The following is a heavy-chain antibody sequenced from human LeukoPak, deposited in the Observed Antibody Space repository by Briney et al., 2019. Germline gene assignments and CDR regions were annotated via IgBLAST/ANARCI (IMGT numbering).Heavy chain of an antibody. CDR3: ARDALWFGETTYYYGMDV. J-gene: IGHJ6*04. CDR2: ISSSSSYT. D-gene: IGHD3-10*01. CDR1: GFTFSDYY. Sequence: PGGSLRPSCAASGFTFSDYYMSWIRQAPGKGLEWVSYISSSSSYTNYADSVKGRFTISRDNAKNSLYLQMNSLRAEDTAVYYCARDALWFGETTYYYGMDVWGKGTTVTVSS. V-gene: IGHV3-11*06.